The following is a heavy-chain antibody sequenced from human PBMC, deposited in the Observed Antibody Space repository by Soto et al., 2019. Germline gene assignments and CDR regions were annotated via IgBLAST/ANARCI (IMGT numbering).Heavy chain of an antibody. CDR1: GLTFSSYT. CDR2: ISGSGSST. D-gene: IGHD7-27*01. Sequence: EVQLLESGGGLVDPGGSRRLSCAASGLTFSSYTMSGVRQAPGKGRGWVSTISGSGSSTYSADSVKGRFTISRDNSKNTLYLQMNSLRVEDTAIYYCAKAWGIDYWGQGTLVTVSS. V-gene: IGHV3-23*01. J-gene: IGHJ4*02. CDR3: AKAWGIDY.